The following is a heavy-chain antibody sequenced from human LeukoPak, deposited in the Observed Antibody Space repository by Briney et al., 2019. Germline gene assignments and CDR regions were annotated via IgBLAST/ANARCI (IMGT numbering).Heavy chain of an antibody. CDR3: ARGGSGYDFDF. V-gene: IGHV3-33*08. D-gene: IGHD5-12*01. CDR1: GFTFTSYV. CDR2: IWYDGSNK. J-gene: IGHJ4*02. Sequence: GGSLRLSCAASGFTFTSYVMHWVRQAPGKGLEWVAVIWYDGSNKYYVDSVKGRFTISRDNSKNTLYLQMNSLRAEDTAVYYCARGGSGYDFDFWGQGTLVTVSS.